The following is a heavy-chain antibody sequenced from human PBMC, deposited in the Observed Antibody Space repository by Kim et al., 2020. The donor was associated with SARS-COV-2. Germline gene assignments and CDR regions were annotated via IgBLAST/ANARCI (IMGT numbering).Heavy chain of an antibody. CDR1: GGSISSSSYY. CDR3: ARPSFSSGWGYFDY. Sequence: SETLSLTCTVSGGSISSSSYYWGWIRQPPGKGLEWIGSIYYSGSTYYNPSLKSRVTISVDTSKNQFSLKLSSLTAADTALYYCARPSFSSGWGYFDYLG. CDR2: IYYSGST. V-gene: IGHV4-39*01. D-gene: IGHD6-19*01. J-gene: IGHJ4*01.